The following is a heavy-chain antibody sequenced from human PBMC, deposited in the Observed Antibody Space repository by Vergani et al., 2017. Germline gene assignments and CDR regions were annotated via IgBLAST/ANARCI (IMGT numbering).Heavy chain of an antibody. V-gene: IGHV3-30-3*01. J-gene: IGHJ4*02. Sequence: QVQLVESGGGVVQPGRSLRLSCAASGFTFSSYAMHWVRQAPGKGLEWVAVISYDGSNKYYADSVKGRFTISRDNSKNTLYLQMNSLRAEDTAVYYCARMGGYDEGDAFRIGYFDSWGPGILVTVSS. CDR1: GFTFSSYA. CDR2: ISYDGSNK. CDR3: ARMGGYDEGDAFRIGYFDS. D-gene: IGHD3-22*01.